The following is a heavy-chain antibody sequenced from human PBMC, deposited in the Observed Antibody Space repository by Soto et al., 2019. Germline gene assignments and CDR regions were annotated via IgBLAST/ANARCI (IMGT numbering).Heavy chain of an antibody. CDR2: ISGSGGST. CDR3: AKENDFWSGYYENWYFDL. D-gene: IGHD3-3*01. Sequence: GGSLRLSCAASGFTFSSYSMSWVRQAPGKGLEWVSAISGSGGSTYYADSVKGRFTISRDDSKNTLYLQMNSLRAEDTAVYYCAKENDFWSGYYENWYFDLWGRGTLVTSPQ. V-gene: IGHV3-23*01. J-gene: IGHJ2*01. CDR1: GFTFSSYS.